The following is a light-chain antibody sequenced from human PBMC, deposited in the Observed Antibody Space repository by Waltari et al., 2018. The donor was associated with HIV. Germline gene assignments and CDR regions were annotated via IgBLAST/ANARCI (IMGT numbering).Light chain of an antibody. J-gene: IGKJ4*01. CDR1: QNINTY. V-gene: IGKV1-39*01. Sequence: DIQMPQSPSSLSAYVGDRVTITCRASQNINTYLNWYQQQPGKAPRLLIYAASSLQSGVPSRFSGSGSGTEFTLTVRTLQPEDFATYYCQQTYSTLALTFGGGTKVDMK. CDR2: AAS. CDR3: QQTYSTLALT.